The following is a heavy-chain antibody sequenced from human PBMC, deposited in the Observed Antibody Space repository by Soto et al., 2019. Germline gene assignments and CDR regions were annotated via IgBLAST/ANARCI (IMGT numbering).Heavy chain of an antibody. CDR1: GFTFSSYS. CDR2: ISSSSSYI. V-gene: IGHV3-21*01. D-gene: IGHD6-19*01. CDR3: ARSAGYSSGWYWTGRPFAY. Sequence: GGSLRLSCAASGFTFSSYSMNWVRQAPGKGLEWVSSISSSSSYIYYADSVKGRFTISRDNAKNSLYLQMNSLRAEDTAVYYCARSAGYSSGWYWTGRPFAYWGQGTLVTVSS. J-gene: IGHJ4*02.